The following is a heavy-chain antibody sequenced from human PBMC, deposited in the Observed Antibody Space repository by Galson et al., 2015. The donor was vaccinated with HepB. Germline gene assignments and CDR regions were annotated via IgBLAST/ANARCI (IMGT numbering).Heavy chain of an antibody. V-gene: IGHV3-30*18. CDR3: AKEEGPRGSGWYVGYFDY. CDR1: GFTFSSYG. CDR2: ISYDGSNK. J-gene: IGHJ4*02. D-gene: IGHD6-19*01. Sequence: SLRLSCAASGFTFSSYGMHWVRQAPGKGLEWVAVISYDGSNKYYADSVKGRFTISRDNSKNTLYLQMNSLRAEDTAVYYCAKEEGPRGSGWYVGYFDYWGQGTLVTVSS.